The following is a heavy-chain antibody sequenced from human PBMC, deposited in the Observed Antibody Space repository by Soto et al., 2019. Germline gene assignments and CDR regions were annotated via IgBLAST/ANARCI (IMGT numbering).Heavy chain of an antibody. J-gene: IGHJ4*01. D-gene: IGHD3-9*01. CDR1: GFTFRTYA. Sequence: EEQLLLSGGGSVQPGGSLRLSCVASGFTFRTYAMSWVRQAPGKGLQWVASVSGSGSSTYDAEFGKGRFTVSRDNSKNTLYLQMNNLRSEDTALYFCSKDPTDERLVITPLEPWGQGALVTVSS. CDR3: SKDPTDERLVITPLEP. V-gene: IGHV3-23*01. CDR2: VSGSGSST.